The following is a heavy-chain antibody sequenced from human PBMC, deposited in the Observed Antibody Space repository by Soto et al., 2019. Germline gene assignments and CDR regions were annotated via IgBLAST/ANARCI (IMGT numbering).Heavy chain of an antibody. Sequence: EVQLVESGGGLVQPGRSLRLSCVASGFTFDDYAMHWVRQAPGKGLEWVSGISWNSGSIGYADSVKGRFTISRDNAKNSLYLQMNSLRAEDTALYYCAKVGGDYGTREDYWGQGTLVTVSS. D-gene: IGHD4-17*01. CDR2: ISWNSGSI. CDR3: AKVGGDYGTREDY. V-gene: IGHV3-9*01. CDR1: GFTFDDYA. J-gene: IGHJ4*02.